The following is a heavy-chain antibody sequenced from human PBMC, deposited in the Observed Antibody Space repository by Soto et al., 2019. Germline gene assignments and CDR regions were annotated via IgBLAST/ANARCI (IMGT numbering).Heavy chain of an antibody. CDR2: INHSGST. CDR1: GGSFSGYY. Sequence: QVQLQQWGAGLLKPSETLSLTCAVYGGSFSGYYWSWIRQPPGKGLEWIGEINHSGSTNYNPSLKSRVTISVDTSKNQFSLKLSSVTAADTAVYYCARGRAMIVWGQGQWSPSLQ. V-gene: IGHV4-34*01. J-gene: IGHJ3*01. D-gene: IGHD3-16*01. CDR3: ARGRAMIV.